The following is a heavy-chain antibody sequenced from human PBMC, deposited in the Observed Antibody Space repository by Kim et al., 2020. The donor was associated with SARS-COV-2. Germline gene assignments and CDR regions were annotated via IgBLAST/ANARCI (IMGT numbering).Heavy chain of an antibody. CDR3: ARHQRYSSSCYVAFYYYYLGV. V-gene: IGHV4-39*01. D-gene: IGHD6-13*01. Sequence: SETLSLTCTVSGGSLSSSSYYWGWIRQPPGKGLEWIGTAYYSGNTYYNPSLKSRVTISVDTSKNQFSLKLGSATAADTAVYYYARHQRYSSSCYVAFYYYYLGVWGKGTAFTIPS. J-gene: IGHJ6*03. CDR1: GGSLSSSSYY. CDR2: AYYSGNT.